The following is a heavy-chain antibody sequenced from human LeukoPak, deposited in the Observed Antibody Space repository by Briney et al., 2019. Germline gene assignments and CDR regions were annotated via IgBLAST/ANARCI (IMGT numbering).Heavy chain of an antibody. CDR1: GFTFSKYW. CDR3: ATKQWLAPPPDS. CDR2: INTDGTVT. Sequence: GGSLRLSCAASGFTFSKYWMLWVRQAPGKGLESVSRINTDGTVTTYADSVKGRFTVSRDNADNTMFLQMNDVRDEDTAVYYCATKQWLAPPPDSWGQGTPVTVSS. D-gene: IGHD6-19*01. J-gene: IGHJ4*02. V-gene: IGHV3-74*01.